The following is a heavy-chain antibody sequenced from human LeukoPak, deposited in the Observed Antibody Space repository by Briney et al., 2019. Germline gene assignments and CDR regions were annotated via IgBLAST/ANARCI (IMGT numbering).Heavy chain of an antibody. CDR1: GYSISSGYY. CDR3: ARDRRNNWNDVRRFAP. Sequence: PSETLSLTCAVSGYSISSGYYWGWIRQPPGKGLEWIGSIYHSGGTYYTQTLKSRVTISVDTSKNTFSMKLSSVTAADTAVYYSARDRRNNWNDVRRFAPWGEGTLVTASS. V-gene: IGHV4-38-2*02. J-gene: IGHJ5*02. CDR2: IYHSGGT. D-gene: IGHD1-1*01.